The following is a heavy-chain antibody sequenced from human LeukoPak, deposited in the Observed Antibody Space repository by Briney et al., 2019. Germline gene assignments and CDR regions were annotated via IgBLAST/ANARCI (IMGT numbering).Heavy chain of an antibody. CDR1: GYSFTSYW. D-gene: IGHD1-26*01. J-gene: IGHJ4*02. Sequence: GESLKISCKGYGYSFTSYWIGWVRQMPGKGLERMGIIYPGDSDTRYSPSFQGQVTISADKSISTAYLQWSSLKASDTAMYYCARHGRLVGATTFRYDYWGQGTLVTVSS. CDR3: ARHGRLVGATTFRYDY. CDR2: IYPGDSDT. V-gene: IGHV5-51*01.